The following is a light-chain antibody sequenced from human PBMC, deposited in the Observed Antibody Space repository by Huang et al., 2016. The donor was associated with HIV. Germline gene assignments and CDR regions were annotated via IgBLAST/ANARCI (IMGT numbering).Light chain of an antibody. Sequence: EIVLTQSPATLSLSPGERASLSCRASQSVSSYLTWYQQKPGQAPRLLIYDASTRATGIPPRFSGSGSGTDFTLTISSLEPEDFAVYYCQQRSNWPLTFGGGTKVEI. J-gene: IGKJ4*01. CDR1: QSVSSY. CDR3: QQRSNWPLT. V-gene: IGKV3-11*01. CDR2: DAS.